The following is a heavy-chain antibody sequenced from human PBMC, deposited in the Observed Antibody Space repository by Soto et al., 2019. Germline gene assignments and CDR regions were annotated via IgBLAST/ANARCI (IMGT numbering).Heavy chain of an antibody. CDR1: GYTVTIYG. Sequence: ASVKVSCKSSGYTVTIYGISGVRQAPGQGLEWMGWISAYNGNTNYAQKLQGRVTMTTDTSTSTAYMELRSLRSDDTAVYYCARVKISMVRGVITPNWFDPWGQGTLVTVSS. D-gene: IGHD3-10*01. CDR2: ISAYNGNT. V-gene: IGHV1-18*01. CDR3: ARVKISMVRGVITPNWFDP. J-gene: IGHJ5*02.